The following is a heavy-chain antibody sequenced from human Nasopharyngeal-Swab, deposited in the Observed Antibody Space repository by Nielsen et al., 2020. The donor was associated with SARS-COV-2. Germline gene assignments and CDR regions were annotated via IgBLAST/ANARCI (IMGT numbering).Heavy chain of an antibody. CDR3: ARGGSYLTGPADY. CDR2: ISAYNGNT. Sequence: WVRQAPGQGLEWMGWISAYNGNTNYAQKLQGRVTMTTDTSTSIAYMELRGLRSDDTAVYYCARGGSYLTGPADYWGQGTLVTVSS. D-gene: IGHD1-26*01. V-gene: IGHV1-18*01. J-gene: IGHJ4*02.